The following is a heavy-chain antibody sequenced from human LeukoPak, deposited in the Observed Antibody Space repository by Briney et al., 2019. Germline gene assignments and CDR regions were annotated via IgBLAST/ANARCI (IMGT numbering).Heavy chain of an antibody. V-gene: IGHV1-46*01. CDR2: INPSGGST. Sequence: GASVKVSCKASGYTFTRYYLHWVRQAPGQGLEWMGIINPSGGSTRYAQKFQGRVTMTRDTSTSTVYMELKSLRSGDTAIYYCARDGTPEYDHIWGRPQLYWGQGTLVIVSS. CDR3: ARDGTPEYDHIWGRPQLY. D-gene: IGHD3-16*01. CDR1: GYTFTRYY. J-gene: IGHJ4*02.